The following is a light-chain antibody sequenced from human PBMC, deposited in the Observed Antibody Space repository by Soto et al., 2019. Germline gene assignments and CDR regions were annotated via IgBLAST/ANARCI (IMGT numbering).Light chain of an antibody. J-gene: IGLJ1*01. CDR3: TSYTSSSTLYV. V-gene: IGLV2-14*01. CDR2: EVS. Sequence: QSALTQPASVSGSPGQSITLSCTGTSTDVGAYNYVSWYQQHPGKAPKLMIYEVSNRPSGVSNRFSGSKSGNTASLTISGLQAEDEADYYCTSYTSSSTLYVFGTGTKLTVL. CDR1: STDVGAYNY.